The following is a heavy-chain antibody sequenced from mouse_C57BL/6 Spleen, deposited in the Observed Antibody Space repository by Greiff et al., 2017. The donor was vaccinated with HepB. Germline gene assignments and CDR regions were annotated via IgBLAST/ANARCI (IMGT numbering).Heavy chain of an antibody. CDR3: TREDSSGYGYYFDY. J-gene: IGHJ2*01. CDR1: GFTFSSYA. CDR2: ISSGGDYI. V-gene: IGHV5-9-1*02. D-gene: IGHD3-2*02. Sequence: EVKLVESGEGLVKPGGSLKLSCAASGFTFSSYAMSWVRQTPEKRLEWVAYISSGGDYIYYADTVKGRFTISRDNARNTLYLQMSSLKSEDTAMYYCTREDSSGYGYYFDYWGQGTTLTVSS.